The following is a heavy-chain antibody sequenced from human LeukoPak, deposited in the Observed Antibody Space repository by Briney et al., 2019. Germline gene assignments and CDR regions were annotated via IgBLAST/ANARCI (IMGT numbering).Heavy chain of an antibody. D-gene: IGHD3-22*01. J-gene: IGHJ5*02. CDR3: ARGDYYDRSGYYYARSDCFDP. CDR1: GYTFTSYA. Sequence: ASVKVSCKASGYTFTSYAMHWVRQAPGQRLEWMGWINAGNGNTKYSQEFQGRVTITRDTSASTSYMELSSLTSEDMAGYYCARGDYYDRSGYYYARSDCFDPWGQGTLVTVSS. CDR2: INAGNGNT. V-gene: IGHV1-3*03.